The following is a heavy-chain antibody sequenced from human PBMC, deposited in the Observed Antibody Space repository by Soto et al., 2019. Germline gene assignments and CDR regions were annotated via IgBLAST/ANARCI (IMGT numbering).Heavy chain of an antibody. V-gene: IGHV1-18*01. CDR2: ISAYNGNT. CDR1: GYTFTSYG. Sequence: QVQLVQSGAEVKKPGASVKVSCKASGYTFTSYGISWVRQAPGQGLEWMGWISAYNGNTNYAQKLQGRVTMTTDTATSTAYMELRSLRSDDTAVYYCARTYYDILTGYYLLDYWGQGTLVTVSS. D-gene: IGHD3-9*01. CDR3: ARTYYDILTGYYLLDY. J-gene: IGHJ4*02.